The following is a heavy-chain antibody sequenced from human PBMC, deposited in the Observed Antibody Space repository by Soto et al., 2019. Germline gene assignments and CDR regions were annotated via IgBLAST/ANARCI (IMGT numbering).Heavy chain of an antibody. V-gene: IGHV4-39*01. J-gene: IGHJ6*03. CDR2: IYYSGST. CDR3: ARRASGWYGGVPPGYYYMDV. Sequence: SETLSLTCTVSGGSISSSSYYWGWIRQPPGKGLEWIGSIYYSGSTYYNPSLKSRVTISVDTSKNQFSLKLSSVTAADTAVYYCARRASGWYGGVPPGYYYMDVWGKGTTVTVSS. CDR1: GGSISSSSYY. D-gene: IGHD6-19*01.